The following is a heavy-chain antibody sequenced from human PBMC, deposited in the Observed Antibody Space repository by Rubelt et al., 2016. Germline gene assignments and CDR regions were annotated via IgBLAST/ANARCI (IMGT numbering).Heavy chain of an antibody. CDR1: GFTFSSYD. J-gene: IGHJ4*02. D-gene: IGHD2-2*01. Sequence: EVQLVESGGGLVQPGGSLRLSCAASGFTFSSYDMNWVRQAPGKGLEWVSGITWNGGNTGYADSVKGRFTVSRDNAKNSLYLQMNSLRAEETAVYYCATADCSSTSCYLQNKYYFDYWGQGTLVTVSS. CDR3: ATADCSSTSCYLQNKYYFDY. V-gene: IGHV3-48*03. CDR2: ITWNGGNT.